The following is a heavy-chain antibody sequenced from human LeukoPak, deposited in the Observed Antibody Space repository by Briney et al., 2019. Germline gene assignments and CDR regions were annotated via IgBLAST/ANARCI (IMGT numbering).Heavy chain of an antibody. V-gene: IGHV3-7*01. CDR1: GFTFSSYW. J-gene: IGHJ4*02. D-gene: IGHD3-10*01. CDR3: ARDVGYYGYYFDY. CDR2: IKQDGSEK. Sequence: TGGSLRLSCAASGFTFSSYWMSWVRQAPGKGLEWVANIKQDGSEKYYVDSVKGRFTISRDNAKNSLYLQMNSLRAEDTAVYYCARDVGYYGYYFDYWGQGTLVTVSS.